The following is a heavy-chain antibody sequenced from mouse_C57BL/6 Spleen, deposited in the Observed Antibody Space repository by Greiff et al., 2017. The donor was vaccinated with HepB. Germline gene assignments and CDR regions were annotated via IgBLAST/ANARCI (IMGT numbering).Heavy chain of an antibody. V-gene: IGHV6-6*01. D-gene: IGHD2-2*01. J-gene: IGHJ1*03. Sequence: EVKLVESGGGLVQPGGSMKLSCAASGFTFSDAWMDWVRQSPEKGLEWVAEIRNKANNHATYYAESVKGRFTISSYDSKSSVYLQMNSLRAEDTGIYYCTRLLWLRRGYFDVWGTGTTVTVSS. CDR1: GFTFSDAW. CDR3: TRLLWLRRGYFDV. CDR2: IRNKANNHAT.